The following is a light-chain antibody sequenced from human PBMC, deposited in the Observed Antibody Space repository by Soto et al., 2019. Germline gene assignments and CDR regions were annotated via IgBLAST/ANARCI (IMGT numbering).Light chain of an antibody. J-gene: IGKJ1*01. Sequence: EVVLTHSPSTLSVSPWDRATLSFMASQYIGSAVAWYHQRSGQAPRLLIFDASIRVPTTPARFSGSVSGTEFTLTISSLESEDFAVYFCQQYGDRPRTFGQGTKVDIK. CDR1: QYIGSA. V-gene: IGKV3-15*01. CDR3: QQYGDRPRT. CDR2: DAS.